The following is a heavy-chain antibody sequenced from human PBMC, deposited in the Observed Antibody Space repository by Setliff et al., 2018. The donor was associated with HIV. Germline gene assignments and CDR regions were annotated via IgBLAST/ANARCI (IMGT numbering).Heavy chain of an antibody. J-gene: IGHJ4*02. Sequence: PGGSLRLSCAASGFTVSSNYMSWVRQAPGKGLEWVSAISGSGGSTYYADSVKGRFTISRDNSKNTLYLQMNSLRAEDTAVYYCAKDGGYCSGGSCYYFDYWGQGTLVTVSS. CDR2: ISGSGGST. V-gene: IGHV3-23*01. CDR3: AKDGGYCSGGSCYYFDY. CDR1: GFTVSSNY. D-gene: IGHD2-15*01.